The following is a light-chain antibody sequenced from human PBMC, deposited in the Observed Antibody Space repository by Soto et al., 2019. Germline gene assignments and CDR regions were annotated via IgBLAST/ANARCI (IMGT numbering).Light chain of an antibody. J-gene: IGKJ4*01. CDR2: DAS. Sequence: EIVLTQSPVTLSLSPGERATLSCRASQTVGNYLIWYQQKPGQAPRLLIFDASTRATDIPDRFSGSGSGTDFTLTISSLEPEDFAVYYCQQRSSWPTFGGGTKVEIK. V-gene: IGKV3-11*01. CDR3: QQRSSWPT. CDR1: QTVGNY.